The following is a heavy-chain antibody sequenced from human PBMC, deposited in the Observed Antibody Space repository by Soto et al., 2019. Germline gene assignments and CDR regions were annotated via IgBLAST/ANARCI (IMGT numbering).Heavy chain of an antibody. CDR2: IIPIFGTA. CDR1: GGTFSSYA. V-gene: IGHV1-69*01. J-gene: IGHJ6*02. D-gene: IGHD5-18*01. CDR3: ARSSLDTAMVTYYYYGMDV. Sequence: QVQLVQSGAEVKKPGSSVKVSCKASGGTFSSYAISWVRQAPGQGLEWMGGIIPIFGTANYAQKFQGRVTITADESTCTAYMELSSLRSEDTAVYYCARSSLDTAMVTYYYYGMDVWGQGTTVTVSS.